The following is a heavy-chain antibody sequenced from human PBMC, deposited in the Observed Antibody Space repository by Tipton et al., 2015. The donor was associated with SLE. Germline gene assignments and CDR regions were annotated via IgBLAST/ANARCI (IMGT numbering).Heavy chain of an antibody. Sequence: QLVQSGAEVKNPGSSVKVSCKASGGTFSRYAISWVRQAPGQGLEWMGGIIPIFGTPNYAQKFQGRVTITTDESTSTAYMELSGLRSEDTAVYYCARGTPEMTTVVTPLVYWGQGTRVTVSS. V-gene: IGHV1-69*05. CDR2: IIPIFGTP. J-gene: IGHJ4*02. D-gene: IGHD4-23*01. CDR1: GGTFSRYA. CDR3: ARGTPEMTTVVTPLVY.